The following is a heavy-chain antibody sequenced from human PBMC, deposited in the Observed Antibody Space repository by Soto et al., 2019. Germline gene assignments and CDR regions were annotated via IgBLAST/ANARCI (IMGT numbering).Heavy chain of an antibody. Sequence: SETLSLTCTVSGGSISSYYWSWIRQPAGKGLEWIGRIYTSGSTNYNPSLKSRVTMSVDTSKNQFSLRLSSVTAADTAVYYCAGDSSTPYYFDYWGQGTLVTVSS. CDR3: AGDSSTPYYFDY. CDR1: GGSISSYY. D-gene: IGHD2-2*01. V-gene: IGHV4-4*07. J-gene: IGHJ4*02. CDR2: IYTSGST.